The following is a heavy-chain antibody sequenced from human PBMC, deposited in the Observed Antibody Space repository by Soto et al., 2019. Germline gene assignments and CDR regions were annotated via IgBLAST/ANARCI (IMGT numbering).Heavy chain of an antibody. CDR1: GFTFHDHA. D-gene: IGHD6-13*01. J-gene: IGHJ3*02. V-gene: IGHV3-9*01. CDR3: TKDKAAAGAFYALEI. Sequence: EEQLVESGGALVQPGRSLRLSCAASGFTFHDHAMHWVRQVPGKGLEWVSGISWNSGKIGYAESVKGRFTISRDNAQNSLYLQMNSLRDEDTALYYCTKDKAAAGAFYALEIWGQGTMVTVSS. CDR2: ISWNSGKI.